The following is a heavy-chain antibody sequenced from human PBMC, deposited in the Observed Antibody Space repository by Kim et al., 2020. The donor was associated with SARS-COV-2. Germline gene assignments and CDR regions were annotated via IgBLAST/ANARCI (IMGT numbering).Heavy chain of an antibody. J-gene: IGHJ1*01. CDR3: ARAPGIRGPRFGTL. CDR2: ISDDASEI. CDR1: GFIFGSYA. Sequence: GGSLRLSCAASGFIFGSYAMHWVRQAPGEGLEWVAAISDDASEISYADSLKGRSTISRDNSNNTLSLQMNSLRTDDTAIYFCARAPGIRGPRFGTLWGQGTLVTVS. D-gene: IGHD3-10*01. V-gene: IGHV3-30*04.